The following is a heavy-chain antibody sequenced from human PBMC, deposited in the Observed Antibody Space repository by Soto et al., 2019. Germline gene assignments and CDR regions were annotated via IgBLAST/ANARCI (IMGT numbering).Heavy chain of an antibody. CDR3: AMGPRAAAGMSDY. Sequence: SVKVYCKASGGTFSSYAISWVRQAPGQGLEWMGGIIPIFGTANYAQKFQGRVTITADESTSTAYMELSSLRSEDTAVYYCAMGPRAAAGMSDYWGQGTLVTVSS. D-gene: IGHD6-13*01. CDR1: GGTFSSYA. CDR2: IIPIFGTA. J-gene: IGHJ4*02. V-gene: IGHV1-69*13.